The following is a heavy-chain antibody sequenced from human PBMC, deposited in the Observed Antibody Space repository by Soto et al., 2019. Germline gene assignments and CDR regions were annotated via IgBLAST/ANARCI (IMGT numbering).Heavy chain of an antibody. CDR1: GFTFSSYA. CDR3: AKAPGVAYYYGMDV. Sequence: HPGGSLRLSCAASGFTFSSYAMSWVRQAPGKGLEWVSAISGSGVSTYYADSVKGRFTVSRDNSKNTLYLQMNSLRAEDTAVYYCAKAPGVAYYYGMDVWGQGTTVTVSS. V-gene: IGHV3-23*01. D-gene: IGHD2-15*01. J-gene: IGHJ6*02. CDR2: ISGSGVST.